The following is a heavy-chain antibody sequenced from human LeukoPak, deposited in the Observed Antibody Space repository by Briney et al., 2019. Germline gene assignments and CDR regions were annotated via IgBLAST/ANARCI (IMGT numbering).Heavy chain of an antibody. CDR1: GFTFGSYG. D-gene: IGHD3-22*01. Sequence: PGGSLRLSCAASGFTFGSYGMHWVRQAPGKGLEWVAVIWYDGSNKYYADSVKGRFTISRDNSKNTLYLQMNSLRAEDTAVYYCARDRGYYYDSSGYYSSGVLDPWGQGTLVTVSS. V-gene: IGHV3-30*19. J-gene: IGHJ5*02. CDR2: IWYDGSNK. CDR3: ARDRGYYYDSSGYYSSGVLDP.